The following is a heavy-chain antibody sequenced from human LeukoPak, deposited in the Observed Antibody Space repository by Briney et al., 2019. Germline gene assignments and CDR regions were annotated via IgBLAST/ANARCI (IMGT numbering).Heavy chain of an antibody. J-gene: IGHJ5*02. V-gene: IGHV4-31*03. CDR1: GGSISSGGYY. Sequence: SETLSLTCTVSGGSISSGGYYWSWIRQHPGKGLEWIGYIYHSGSTYYNPSLKSRVTISVDTSKNQFSLKLSSVTAADTAVYYCARGSSLENNWFDPWGQGTLVTVSS. D-gene: IGHD6-13*01. CDR2: IYHSGST. CDR3: ARGSSLENNWFDP.